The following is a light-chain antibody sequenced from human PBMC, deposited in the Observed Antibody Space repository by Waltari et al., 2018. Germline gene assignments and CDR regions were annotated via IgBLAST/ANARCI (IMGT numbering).Light chain of an antibody. CDR1: QGIGNS. Sequence: IACRARQGIGNSLAWYQQKAGKAPKLLLSGAARLESGVPSRFSGSGSGTHYTLTISSLQPEDFATYYCQQYYTMWTFGQGTKVEVK. CDR3: QQYYTMWT. J-gene: IGKJ1*01. V-gene: IGKV1-NL1*01. CDR2: GAA.